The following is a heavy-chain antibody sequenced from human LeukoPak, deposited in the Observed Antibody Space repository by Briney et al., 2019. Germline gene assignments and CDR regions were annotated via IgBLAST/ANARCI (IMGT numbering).Heavy chain of an antibody. J-gene: IGHJ4*02. CDR1: GFSFDDYA. V-gene: IGHV3-9*01. D-gene: IGHD4-17*01. CDR3: ARVEDGDYEVDY. CDR2: IDWNSGSI. Sequence: GGSLRLSCAASGFSFDDYAMHWVRQAPGKGLEWVSGIDWNSGSIGYADSVKGRFTISRDNAKNSLYLQMNSLRAEDTALYYCARVEDGDYEVDYWGQGTLVTVSS.